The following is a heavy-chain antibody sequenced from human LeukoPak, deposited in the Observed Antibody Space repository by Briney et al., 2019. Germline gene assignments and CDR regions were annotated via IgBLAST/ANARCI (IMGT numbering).Heavy chain of an antibody. CDR1: GFTFSSYG. Sequence: GRSLRLSCTASGFTFSSYGIHWVRQAPGEGLEWVAVISYDGSSKYYADSVKGRFTISRDNSKNTLHLQMNSLRAEDTAVYYCASSINSDSSGYDDYWGQGTLVTVSS. CDR3: ASSINSDSSGYDDY. J-gene: IGHJ4*02. V-gene: IGHV3-30*03. CDR2: ISYDGSSK. D-gene: IGHD3-22*01.